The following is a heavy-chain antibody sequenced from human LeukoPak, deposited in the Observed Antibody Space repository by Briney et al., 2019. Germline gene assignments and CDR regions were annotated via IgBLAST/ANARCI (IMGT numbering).Heavy chain of an antibody. J-gene: IGHJ5*02. CDR3: AKDPNGSSGLFDP. CDR1: GGTFSSYA. D-gene: IGHD6-6*01. CDR2: ISGSGGST. Sequence: ASVKVSCKASGGTFSSYAMSWVRQAPGKGLEWVSAISGSGGSTYYADSVKGRFTISRDNSKNTLYLQMNSLRAEDTAVYYCAKDPNGSSGLFDPWGQGTLVTVSS. V-gene: IGHV3-23*01.